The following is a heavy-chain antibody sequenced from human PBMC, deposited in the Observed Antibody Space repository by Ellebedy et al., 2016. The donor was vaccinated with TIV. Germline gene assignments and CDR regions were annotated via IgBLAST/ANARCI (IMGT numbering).Heavy chain of an antibody. CDR3: ARVTVVTPFYYYYGMDV. J-gene: IGHJ6*02. CDR2: IIPIFGTA. CDR1: GGTFSSYA. V-gene: IGHV1-69*13. Sequence: ASVKVSCKASGGTFSSYAISWVRQAPGQGLEWMGGIIPIFGTANYAQKFQGRVTITADESTSTAYMELSSLRSEDTAVYYCARVTVVTPFYYYYGMDVWGQGTTVTVSS. D-gene: IGHD4-23*01.